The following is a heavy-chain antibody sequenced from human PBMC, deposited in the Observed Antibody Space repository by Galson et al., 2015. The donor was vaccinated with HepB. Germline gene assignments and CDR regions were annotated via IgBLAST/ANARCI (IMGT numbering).Heavy chain of an antibody. CDR1: GFTFSSYS. CDR3: ARDGSSGHLDY. D-gene: IGHD3-22*01. J-gene: IGHJ4*02. CDR2: ISSGSSTI. Sequence: SLRLSCAASGFTFSSYSMNWVRQAPGKGLEWVSYISSGSSTIYFADSVKGRFTISRDNAKNSLYLQMNSLRAEDTAMYYCARDGSSGHLDYWGQGTLVTVSS. V-gene: IGHV3-48*01.